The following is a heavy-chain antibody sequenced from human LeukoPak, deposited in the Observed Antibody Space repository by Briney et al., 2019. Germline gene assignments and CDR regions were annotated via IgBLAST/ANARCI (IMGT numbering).Heavy chain of an antibody. V-gene: IGHV1-2*02. CDR2: IDPNNGDT. D-gene: IGHD1-14*01. J-gene: IGHJ3*02. CDR1: AYTFTGYY. CDR3: ARRSRNGLDAFDI. Sequence: APVKVSCKASAYTFTGYYLHWVRQAPGQGLQWMGWIDPNNGDTEYAQKFQGRVTMTRDRSISTAYMELGRLTSDDTAVYYCARRSRNGLDAFDIWGQGTMVTVSS.